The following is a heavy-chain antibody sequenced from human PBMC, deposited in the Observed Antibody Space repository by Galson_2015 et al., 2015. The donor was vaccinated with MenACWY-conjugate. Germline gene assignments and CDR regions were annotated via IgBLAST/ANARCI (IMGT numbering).Heavy chain of an antibody. CDR2: MNQDGSDR. CDR3: ARGAGVPSSGWIDY. J-gene: IGHJ4*02. Sequence: RLSCAASGFTFSRYWMSWVRQAPGKGLEWVANMNQDGSDRYYVDSVKGRFTISRDNAKNSLYLQVNSLRAEDTAVYYCARGAGVPSSGWIDYWGQGTLVTVSS. D-gene: IGHD6-25*01. V-gene: IGHV3-7*03. CDR1: GFTFSRYW.